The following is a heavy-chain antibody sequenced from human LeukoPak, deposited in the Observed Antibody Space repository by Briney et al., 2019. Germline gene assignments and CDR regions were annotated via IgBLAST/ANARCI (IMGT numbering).Heavy chain of an antibody. CDR1: GFTFSSYA. V-gene: IGHV3-23*01. J-gene: IGHJ4*02. Sequence: GGSLRLSCAASGFTFSSYAMSWVRQAPGKGLEWVSAISGSGGSTYYADSVKGRFTISRDNSKNTLYLQMNSLRAEDTAVYYCAKDRYYDFWSGYSDALEYWGQGTLVTVSS. CDR2: ISGSGGST. D-gene: IGHD3-3*01. CDR3: AKDRYYDFWSGYSDALEY.